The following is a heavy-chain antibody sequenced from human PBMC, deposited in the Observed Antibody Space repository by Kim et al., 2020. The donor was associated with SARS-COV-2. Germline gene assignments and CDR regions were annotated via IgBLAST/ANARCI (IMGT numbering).Heavy chain of an antibody. CDR3: ARGGLVLWGYSSTGGDY. J-gene: IGHJ4*02. CDR2: ISAYNGNT. CDR1: GYTFTSYG. D-gene: IGHD6-13*01. Sequence: ASVKVSCKASGYTFTSYGISWVRQAPGQGLEWMGWISAYNGNTNYAQKLQGRVTMTTDTSTSTAYMELRSLRSDDTAVNYCARGGLVLWGYSSTGGDYWGQGTLVTVSS. V-gene: IGHV1-18*04.